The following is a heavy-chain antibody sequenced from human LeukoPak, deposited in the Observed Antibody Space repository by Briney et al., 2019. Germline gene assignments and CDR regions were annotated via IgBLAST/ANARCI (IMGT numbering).Heavy chain of an antibody. D-gene: IGHD5-12*01. CDR2: IYHSGST. CDR1: DYSISSGYY. J-gene: IGHJ3*01. CDR3: ARSYDHGGAFDL. Sequence: SETLSLTCTVSDYSISSGYYWGWIRQPPGKGLEWIGSIYHSGSTYYNPSLKSRVTISVDTSKNQFSLKLSSVTAAETAVYYCARSYDHGGAFDLWGQGTMVTVSS. V-gene: IGHV4-38-2*02.